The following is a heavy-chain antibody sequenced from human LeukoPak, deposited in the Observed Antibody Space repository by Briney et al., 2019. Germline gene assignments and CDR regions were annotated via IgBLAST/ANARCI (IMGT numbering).Heavy chain of an antibody. CDR3: ARDLLAPDY. J-gene: IGHJ4*02. V-gene: IGHV1-46*01. D-gene: IGHD1-26*01. CDR1: GYTFTSYY. Sequence: ASVKVSCKASGYTFTSYYMHWVRQAPGQGLEWVGAINPIGGTTSYAQKFQGRVTLTRDTSTTTVYMELYSLRSEDTALYHCARDLLAPDYWGQGTLITVSS. CDR2: INPIGGTT.